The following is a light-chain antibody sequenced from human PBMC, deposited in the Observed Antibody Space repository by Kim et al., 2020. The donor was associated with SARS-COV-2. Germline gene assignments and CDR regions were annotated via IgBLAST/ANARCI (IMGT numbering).Light chain of an antibody. V-gene: IGLV2-23*03. CDR2: EGS. CDR3: CSYAGSSTFEV. J-gene: IGLJ3*02. CDR1: SSDGGGYNL. Sequence: QSITISCTGTSSDGGGYNLVSWYQQHPGKAPKLMIYEGSKRPSGVSNRFSGSKSGNTASLTISGLQAEDEADYYCCSYAGSSTFEVFGGGTQLTVL.